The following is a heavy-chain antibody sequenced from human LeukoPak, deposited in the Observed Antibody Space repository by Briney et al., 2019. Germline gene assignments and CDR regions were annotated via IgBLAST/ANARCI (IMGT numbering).Heavy chain of an antibody. Sequence: SETLSPTCTISGGSVSDYYRSWIRQSPGKGLEWIGYTYHTGSTSYSPSLKSRVTISADTSQNQFSLKLSSVTAADTAVYYCASRKLGNDYWGQGTLVTVSS. D-gene: IGHD7-27*01. V-gene: IGHV4-59*02. CDR3: ASRKLGNDY. CDR2: TYHTGST. CDR1: GGSVSDYY. J-gene: IGHJ4*02.